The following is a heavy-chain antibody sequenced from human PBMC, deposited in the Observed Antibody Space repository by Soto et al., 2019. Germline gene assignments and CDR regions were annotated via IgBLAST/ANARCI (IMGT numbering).Heavy chain of an antibody. CDR2: IYYSGST. CDR1: GGSISSYY. CDR3: DRGSVTTVTTVGNFDY. J-gene: IGHJ4*02. Sequence: PSETLSLTCTVSGGSISSYYWSWIRQPPGKGLEWIGYIYYSGSTNYNPSLKSRVTISVDTSKNQFPLKLSSVTAADTAVYYCDRGSVTTVTTVGNFDYWGQGTLVTVSS. D-gene: IGHD4-17*01. V-gene: IGHV4-59*01.